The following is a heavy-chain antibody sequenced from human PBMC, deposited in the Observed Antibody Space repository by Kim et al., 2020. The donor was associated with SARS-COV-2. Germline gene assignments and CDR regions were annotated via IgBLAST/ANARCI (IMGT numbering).Heavy chain of an antibody. J-gene: IGHJ3*02. V-gene: IGHV4-39*01. CDR1: GGSISSSSYY. Sequence: SETLSLTCTVSGGSISSSSYYWGWIRQPPGKGLEWIGSIYYSGSTYYNPSLKSRVTISVDTSKNQFSLKLSSVTAADTAVYYCANAWGYCSGGSCYPTGVGAFDIWGQGTMVTVSS. D-gene: IGHD2-15*01. CDR2: IYYSGST. CDR3: ANAWGYCSGGSCYPTGVGAFDI.